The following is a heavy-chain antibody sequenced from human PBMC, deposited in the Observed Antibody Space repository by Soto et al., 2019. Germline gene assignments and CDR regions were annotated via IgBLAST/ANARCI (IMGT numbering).Heavy chain of an antibody. CDR2: ISACNGNT. D-gene: IGHD6-13*01. CDR3: ARSKSRAGGFDP. V-gene: IGHV1-18*04. CDR1: GYTFTSYY. Sequence: ASVKVSCKASGYTFTSYYMHWVRQAPGQGLEWMGWISACNGNTNYAQKLQGRVTMTTDTSTSTAYMELRSLRSDDTAVYYCARSKSRAGGFDPWGQGTLVTVSS. J-gene: IGHJ5*02.